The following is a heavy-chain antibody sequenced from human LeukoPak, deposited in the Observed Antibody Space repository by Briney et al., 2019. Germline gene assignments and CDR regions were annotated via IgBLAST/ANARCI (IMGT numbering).Heavy chain of an antibody. V-gene: IGHV1-8*02. D-gene: IGHD3-10*01. J-gene: IGHJ6*02. Sequence: GASVKVSCKASGGTFSSYAISWVRQAPGQGLEWMGWMNPNSGNTGYAQKFQGRVTMTRNTSISTAYMELSSLRSEDTAVYYCARGKGTYYYGSGSYYNDYYYGMDVWGQGTTVTVSS. CDR3: ARGKGTYYYGSGSYYNDYYYGMDV. CDR2: MNPNSGNT. CDR1: GGTFSSYA.